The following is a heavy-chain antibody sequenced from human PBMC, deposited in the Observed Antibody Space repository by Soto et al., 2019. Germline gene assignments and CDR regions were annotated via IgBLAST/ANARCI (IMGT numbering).Heavy chain of an antibody. V-gene: IGHV1-18*01. CDR3: ARDLAAGTCDY. CDR1: GYTFNSYA. J-gene: IGHJ4*02. CDR2: ISAYNGNT. Sequence: QVQLVQSGAEVKKPGASVKVSCKASGYTFNSYAISWVRQAPGQGLEWMGWISAYNGNTNYAQMLQGRVTMTTDTSKSTAYMEMRSLRSDETAVYYCARDLAAGTCDYWGQGTLVTVSS. D-gene: IGHD6-13*01.